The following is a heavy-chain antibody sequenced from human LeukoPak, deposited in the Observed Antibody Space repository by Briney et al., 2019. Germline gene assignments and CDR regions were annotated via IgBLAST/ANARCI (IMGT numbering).Heavy chain of an antibody. J-gene: IGHJ4*02. V-gene: IGHV3-30*18. CDR2: ISYDGSNK. D-gene: IGHD6-19*01. Sequence: GRSLRLSCAASGFTFSTYGMHWVRQAPGKGLEWVAVISYDGSNKYYADSVKGRFTISRDNSKNTLYLQMNSLGDEDTAVYYCAKDKGSGWSYYFDYWGQGTLVTVS. CDR3: AKDKGSGWSYYFDY. CDR1: GFTFSTYG.